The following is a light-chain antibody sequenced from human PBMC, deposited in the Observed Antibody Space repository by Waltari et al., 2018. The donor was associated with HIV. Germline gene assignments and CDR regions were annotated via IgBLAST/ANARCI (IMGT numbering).Light chain of an antibody. V-gene: IGLV2-14*01. CDR1: DSDIGGHNS. Sequence: QSALTQPASVSGSPGQSITISCPGTDSDIGGHNSFAWYQQHPGKAPKLIIYDVTNRPSGVSNRFSGSKSGNTASLTISGLQAEDEADYYCKSSTTRSTPCVFGSGTKVTVL. CDR3: KSSTTRSTPCV. CDR2: DVT. J-gene: IGLJ1*01.